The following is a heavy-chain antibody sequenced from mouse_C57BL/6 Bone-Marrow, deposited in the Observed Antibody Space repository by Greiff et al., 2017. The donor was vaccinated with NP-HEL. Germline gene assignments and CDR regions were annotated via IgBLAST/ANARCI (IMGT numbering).Heavy chain of an antibody. CDR1: GFNIKDDN. V-gene: IGHV14-4*01. D-gene: IGHD1-1*01. J-gene: IGHJ2*01. CDR2: IDPENGDT. CDR3: TAYYYGSNY. Sequence: EVQLQQSGAELVRPGASVKLSCTASGFNIKDDNMHWVKQRPEQGLEWIGWIDPENGDTEYASKFQGKATITADTSSNTAYLQLSSLTSEDTAVYYWTAYYYGSNYWGQGTTLTVSS.